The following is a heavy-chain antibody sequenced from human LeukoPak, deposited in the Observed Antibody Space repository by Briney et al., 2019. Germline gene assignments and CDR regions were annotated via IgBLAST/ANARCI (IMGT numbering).Heavy chain of an antibody. J-gene: IGHJ3*02. Sequence: SETLSLTCTVSGGSISSYYWSWIRQPPGKGLEWIGYIYYSGSTNYNPSLKSRVTISVDTSKNQFSLKLSSVTAADTAVYYRARDHLGASHGVSRAFDIWGQGTMVTVSS. CDR3: ARDHLGASHGVSRAFDI. CDR1: GGSISSYY. CDR2: IYYSGST. D-gene: IGHD3-10*01. V-gene: IGHV4-59*01.